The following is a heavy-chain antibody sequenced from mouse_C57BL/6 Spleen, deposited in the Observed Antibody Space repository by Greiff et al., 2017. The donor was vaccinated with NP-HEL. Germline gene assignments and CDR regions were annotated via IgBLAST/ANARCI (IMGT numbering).Heavy chain of an antibody. V-gene: IGHV1-53*01. CDR3: ASVYYGYDEDWYFDF. CDR1: GYTFTSYW. CDR2: INPSNGGT. D-gene: IGHD2-2*01. J-gene: IGHJ1*03. Sequence: VQLQQPGTELVKPGASVKLSCKASGYTFTSYWMHWVKQRPGQGLEWIGNINPSNGGTNYNEKFKSKATMTVDKSSSTAYMQLSSLTSDNSAVYYCASVYYGYDEDWYFDFWGTGTTVTVSS.